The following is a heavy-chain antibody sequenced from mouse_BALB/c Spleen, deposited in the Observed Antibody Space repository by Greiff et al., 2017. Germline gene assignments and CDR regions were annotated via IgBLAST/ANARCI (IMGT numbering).Heavy chain of an antibody. CDR3: ARGGGYGNYPY. D-gene: IGHD2-1*01. CDR2: ISSGGST. V-gene: IGHV5-6-5*01. J-gene: IGHJ3*01. Sequence: DVHLVESGGGLVKPGGSLKLSCAASGFTFSSYAMSWVRQTPEKRLEWVASISSGGSTYYPDSVKGRFTISRDNARNILYLQMSSLRSRDTAMYYCARGGGYGNYPYWGQGTLVTVSA. CDR1: GFTFSSYA.